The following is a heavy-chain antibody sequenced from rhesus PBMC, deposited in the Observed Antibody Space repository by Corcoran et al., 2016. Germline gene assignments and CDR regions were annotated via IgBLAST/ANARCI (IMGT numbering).Heavy chain of an antibody. V-gene: IGHV4-127*01. CDR1: GYSISSGYG. J-gene: IGHJ5-1*01. Sequence: QVQLQESGPGLVKPSETLSLTCAVSGYSISSGYGWSWIRQPPGKGREGIGCNSEQSGSTTYNPPLKRGVTISKDTSKNQFSLKLSSVTAADTAVYYCARAERDYYSGSYNRFDVWGPGVLVTVSS. CDR3: ARAERDYYSGSYNRFDV. D-gene: IGHD3-16*01. CDR2: NSEQSGST.